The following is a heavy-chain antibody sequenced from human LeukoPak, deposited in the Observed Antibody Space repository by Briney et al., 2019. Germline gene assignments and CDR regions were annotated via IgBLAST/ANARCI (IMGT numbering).Heavy chain of an antibody. CDR1: GFTFSGSA. V-gene: IGHV3-23*01. J-gene: IGHJ4*02. CDR2: ISGSGGST. D-gene: IGHD3-10*01. CDR3: ANGPLNYYGSGSDFDY. Sequence: GGSLRLSCAASGFTFSGSAMHWVRQASGKGLEWVSAISGSGGSTYYADSVKGRFTISRDNSKNTLYLQMNSLRAEDTAVYYCANGPLNYYGSGSDFDYWGQGTLVTVSS.